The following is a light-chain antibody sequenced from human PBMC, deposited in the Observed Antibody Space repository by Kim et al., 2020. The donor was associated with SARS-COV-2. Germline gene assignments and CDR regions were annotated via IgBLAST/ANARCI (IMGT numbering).Light chain of an antibody. J-gene: IGLJ3*02. CDR1: SLRSYY. CDR2: GKN. CDR3: HSRVSSGNQLV. Sequence: SSELTQDPAVSVALGQTVRITCQGDSLRSYYASWYQQKPGQAPVLVIYGKNNRPSGIPDRFSGSSSGNTASLTITGAQAEDEAGYYCHSRVSSGNQLVFG. V-gene: IGLV3-19*01.